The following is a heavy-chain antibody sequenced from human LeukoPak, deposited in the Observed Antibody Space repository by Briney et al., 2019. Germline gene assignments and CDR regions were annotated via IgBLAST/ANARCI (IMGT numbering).Heavy chain of an antibody. J-gene: IGHJ4*02. CDR2: ISGDGRDI. V-gene: IGHV3-11*04. CDR1: GFGFSNSY. CDR3: ARDSLTMIVGRQKRGLDY. D-gene: IGHD3-22*01. Sequence: GGSLRLSCVVSGFGFSNSYMTWIRQTPGKGLESLAYISGDGRDIYYADSVKGRFTISRDNAKNSLYLQMNSLRAEDTAVYYCARDSLTMIVGRQKRGLDYWGQGTLVTVSS.